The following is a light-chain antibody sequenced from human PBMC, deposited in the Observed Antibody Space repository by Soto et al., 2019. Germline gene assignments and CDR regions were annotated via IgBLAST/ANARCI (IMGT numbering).Light chain of an antibody. CDR3: QQYIDWPLT. V-gene: IGKV3-15*01. J-gene: IGKJ4*01. CDR1: QSVGNN. Sequence: EIVVTQSPATLSVSPGERATLSCRASQSVGNNFAGYQQKPGQAPRLLIFATSTRATGVPARFSGSGSGTEFTLTISSLQSEDFAVYYCQQYIDWPLTFGGGTKVEIE. CDR2: ATS.